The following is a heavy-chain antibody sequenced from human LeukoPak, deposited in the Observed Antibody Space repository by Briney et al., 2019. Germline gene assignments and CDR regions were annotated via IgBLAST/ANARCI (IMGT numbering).Heavy chain of an antibody. CDR2: IYYSGST. J-gene: IGHJ5*02. V-gene: IGHV4-30-4*01. Sequence: PSETLSLTCTVSGGSISSGDYYWSWIRQPPGKGLEWIGYIYYSGSTYYNPSLKSRVTISVDTSKNQFSLKLSSVTAADTAVYYCAKGRHSYGDNWFDPWGQGTLVTVSS. CDR1: GGSISSGDYY. D-gene: IGHD5-18*01. CDR3: AKGRHSYGDNWFDP.